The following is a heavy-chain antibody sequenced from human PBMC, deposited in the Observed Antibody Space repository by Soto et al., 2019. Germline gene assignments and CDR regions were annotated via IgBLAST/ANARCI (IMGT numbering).Heavy chain of an antibody. Sequence: GESLKISCDGSEYRFNIYWIGLVLQMPGKGLEWIGMIYPGDSDTTYNPSFQGQVTMSADKSISTAYLQWSSLKASDSATYYCARQGSNGAYVYFAMDVWGQGTTVTVSS. V-gene: IGHV5-51*01. CDR2: IYPGDSDT. J-gene: IGHJ6*02. CDR3: ARQGSNGAYVYFAMDV. D-gene: IGHD3-16*01. CDR1: EYRFNIYW.